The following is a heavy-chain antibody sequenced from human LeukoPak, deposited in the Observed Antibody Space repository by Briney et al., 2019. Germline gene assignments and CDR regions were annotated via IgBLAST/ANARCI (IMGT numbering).Heavy chain of an antibody. V-gene: IGHV1-69*13. Sequence: ASVKVSCKASGGTFSSYAISWVRQAPGQGLEWMGGIIPIFGTANYAQKFQGRVTITAGESTSTAYMELSSLRSEDTAVYYCARGYSSSPPRWAFDYWGQGTLVTVSS. CDR1: GGTFSSYA. CDR3: ARGYSSSPPRWAFDY. J-gene: IGHJ4*02. D-gene: IGHD6-13*01. CDR2: IIPIFGTA.